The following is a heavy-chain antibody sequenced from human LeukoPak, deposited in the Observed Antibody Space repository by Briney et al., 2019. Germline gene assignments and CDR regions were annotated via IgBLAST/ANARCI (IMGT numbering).Heavy chain of an antibody. D-gene: IGHD6-19*01. CDR2: ISSSSSYI. V-gene: IGHV3-21*01. CDR1: GFTFSSYS. Sequence: GGSLRLSCAASGFTFSSYSMNWVRQAPGKGLEWVSSISSSSSYIYYADSVKGRFTISRDNAKNSLYLQMNSLTAEDTAVYYCAREGGGGRYYFDYWGQGTLVTVSS. CDR3: AREGGGGRYYFDY. J-gene: IGHJ4*02.